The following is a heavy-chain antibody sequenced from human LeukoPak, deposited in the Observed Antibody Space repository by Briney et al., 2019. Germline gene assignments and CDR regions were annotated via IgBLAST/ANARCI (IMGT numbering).Heavy chain of an antibody. D-gene: IGHD6-6*01. CDR2: IYYSGST. V-gene: IGHV4-59*01. J-gene: IGHJ6*03. CDR3: ARDWGVSARPGYMDV. CDR1: GVSISGNY. Sequence: SETLSLTCTVSGVSISGNYWSWIRQPPGEGLEWIGYIYYSGSTKYNPSLKSRVTISVDTSKNQFSLRLSSVTAADTAVYYCARDWGVSARPGYMDVWGKGTTVTVSS.